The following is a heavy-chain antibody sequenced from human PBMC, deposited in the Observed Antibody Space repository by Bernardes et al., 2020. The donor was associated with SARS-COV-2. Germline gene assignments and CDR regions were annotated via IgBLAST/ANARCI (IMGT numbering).Heavy chain of an antibody. CDR2: IQSDGSIT. D-gene: IGHD6-6*01. J-gene: IGHJ4*02. CDR3: ARGYASLAVY. V-gene: IGHV3-74*01. Sequence: GGSLRLSCSASGLTFSCYWMLWARQAPGKGLVWVSGIQSDGSITTYADSVKGRFTISRDNAKNTLYLQMNSLGAEDTAVYYCARGYASLAVYWGEGTLVTVS. CDR1: GLTFSCYW.